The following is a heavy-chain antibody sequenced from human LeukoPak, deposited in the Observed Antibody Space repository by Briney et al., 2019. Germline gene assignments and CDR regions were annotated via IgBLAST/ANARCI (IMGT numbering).Heavy chain of an antibody. CDR1: GYTFSGTGWY. D-gene: IGHD3-10*01. Sequence: GASVKVSCKASGYTFSGTGWYLYWLRQAPGQGLECMGWIYPYTGATHYAQKFQGRVAMTRDTSISTAYMELSRLRPDDTAVYYCARDRPAQMVDFDYWGQGTLVTVSS. CDR2: IYPYTGAT. J-gene: IGHJ4*02. CDR3: ARDRPAQMVDFDY. V-gene: IGHV1-2*02.